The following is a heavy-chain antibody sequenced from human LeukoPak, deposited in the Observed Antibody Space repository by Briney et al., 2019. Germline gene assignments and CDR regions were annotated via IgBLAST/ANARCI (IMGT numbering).Heavy chain of an antibody. CDR1: GGSISSYY. CDR2: IYYNGNT. J-gene: IGHJ4*02. Sequence: PSETLSLTCTVSGGSISSYYWSWIRQPPGKGLEWIGYIYYNGNTNYNPSLKSRVIISVDTSKNQLSLKLSSVTAADTAVYYCARDLGSGWYNFFDYWGQGTLVTVSS. CDR3: ARDLGSGWYNFFDY. V-gene: IGHV4-59*01. D-gene: IGHD6-19*01.